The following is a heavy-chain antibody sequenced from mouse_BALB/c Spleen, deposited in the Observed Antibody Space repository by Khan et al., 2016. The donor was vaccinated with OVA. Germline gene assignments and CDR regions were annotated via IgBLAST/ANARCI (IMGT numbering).Heavy chain of an antibody. CDR2: ISTGDTT. CDR3: ARVYWFVY. J-gene: IGHJ3*01. CDR1: GFTFSNYA. V-gene: IGHV5-6-5*01. Sequence: EVELVESGGGLVKPGGSLKVSCAASGFTFSNYAMSWVRQTPEKRLEWVASISTGDTTYYPDSVKGRFTISRDNARNILYLQMSSLRSDDTAIYYCARVYWFVYWGQGTLFTVSA.